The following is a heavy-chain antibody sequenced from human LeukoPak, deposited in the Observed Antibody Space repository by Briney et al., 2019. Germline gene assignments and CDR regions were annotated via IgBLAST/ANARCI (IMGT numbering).Heavy chain of an antibody. Sequence: ASVKVSCKASGYTFTSYGISWVRQAPGQGLEWMGWINPNSGGTNYAQKFQGRVTMTRDTSISTAYMELSRLRSDDTAVYYCARDSSSWDKYYYYYMDVWGKGTTVTISS. J-gene: IGHJ6*03. V-gene: IGHV1-2*02. D-gene: IGHD6-13*01. CDR3: ARDSSSWDKYYYYYMDV. CDR1: GYTFTSYG. CDR2: INPNSGGT.